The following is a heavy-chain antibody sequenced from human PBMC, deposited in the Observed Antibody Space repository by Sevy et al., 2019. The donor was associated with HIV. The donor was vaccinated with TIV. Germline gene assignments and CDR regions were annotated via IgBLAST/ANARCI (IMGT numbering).Heavy chain of an antibody. V-gene: IGHV3-33*01. CDR2: IWSDGAYQ. CDR1: GFTFSNYV. J-gene: IGHJ4*02. CDR3: ARGGYYYDNAAYYALDS. Sequence: RGSLRLSCAATGFTFSNYVMHWVRQAPGKGMEWVAIIWSDGAYQYHGDSVKGRFTISRDNSKNTLYLQMNNVRVEDTAVYYCARGGYYYDNAAYYALDSWGQGTLVTVSS. D-gene: IGHD3-22*01.